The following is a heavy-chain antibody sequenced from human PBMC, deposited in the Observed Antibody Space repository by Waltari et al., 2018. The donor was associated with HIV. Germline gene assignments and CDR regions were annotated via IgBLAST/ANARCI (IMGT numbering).Heavy chain of an antibody. D-gene: IGHD3-3*01. J-gene: IGHJ6*02. CDR3: AKHITIFGVVNIYYYGMDV. V-gene: IGHV4-61*02. CDR1: GGSISSGSYY. CDR2: IYTSGST. Sequence: QVQLQESGPGLVKPSQTLSLTCTVSGGSISSGSYYWSWIRQPAGEGLEWIGRIYTSGSTNYNPSLKSRVTISVDTSKNQFSLKLSSVTAADTAVYYCAKHITIFGVVNIYYYGMDVWGQGTTVTVSS.